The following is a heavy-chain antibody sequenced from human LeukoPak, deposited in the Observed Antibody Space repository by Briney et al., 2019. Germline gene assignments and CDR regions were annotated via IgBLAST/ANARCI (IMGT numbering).Heavy chain of an antibody. CDR3: AGDQAPYSSGWRNKD. J-gene: IGHJ4*02. CDR2: ISSSSSFI. Sequence: PGGSLRLSCAASGFTFSIYSMNWVRQAPGKGLEWVSSISSSSSFISYADSVQGRFTISRDNAKNSLYLQMNSLRAEDTAVYYCAGDQAPYSSGWRNKDWGQGTLVTVSS. D-gene: IGHD6-19*01. CDR1: GFTFSIYS. V-gene: IGHV3-21*01.